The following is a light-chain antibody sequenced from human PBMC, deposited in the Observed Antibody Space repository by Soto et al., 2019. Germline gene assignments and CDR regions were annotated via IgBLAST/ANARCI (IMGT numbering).Light chain of an antibody. Sequence: ETVLTQSPGTLSLSPGERATLSCRASQSISNSYLAWYQQKPGQAPRLLIYGASSRATGIPDRFSGSGSGTDFTLTISRLEPEDFAVYYCQQYNNSPFTFGPGTKVDIK. J-gene: IGKJ3*01. CDR2: GAS. CDR3: QQYNNSPFT. CDR1: QSISNSY. V-gene: IGKV3-20*01.